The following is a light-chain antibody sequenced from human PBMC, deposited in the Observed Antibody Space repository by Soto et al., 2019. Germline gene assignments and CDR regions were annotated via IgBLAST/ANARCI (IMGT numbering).Light chain of an antibody. CDR1: IDTVTTSHW. CDR2: ETT. CDR3: LLSYNGAPAV. J-gene: IGLJ7*01. V-gene: IGLV7-46*01. Sequence: QAVVTQESSLTVSPGGTVTLTCDSSIDTVTTSHWPYWFQQKPGQAPKTLIYETTNRHSWTPARFSGSLLGGKAALILSGAQPEDEAEYYCLLSYNGAPAVFGGGTQLTVL.